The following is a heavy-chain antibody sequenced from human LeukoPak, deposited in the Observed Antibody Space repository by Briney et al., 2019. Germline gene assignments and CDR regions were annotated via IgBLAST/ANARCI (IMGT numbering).Heavy chain of an antibody. J-gene: IGHJ4*02. CDR3: ATGYCTSTTCYRSRFDY. CDR1: GFTFSSYS. Sequence: GGSVRLSCAASGFTFSSYSMNWVRQAPGKGLEWVSSISSSSSYIYYADSLNGRFTISRDNHKNSLYLQINSLSAEDTAVFYCATGYCTSTTCYRSRFDYWGQGTLVTVSS. D-gene: IGHD2-2*01. CDR2: ISSSSSYI. V-gene: IGHV3-21*01.